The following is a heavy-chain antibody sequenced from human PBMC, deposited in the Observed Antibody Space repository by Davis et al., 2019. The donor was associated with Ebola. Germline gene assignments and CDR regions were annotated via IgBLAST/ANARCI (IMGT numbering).Heavy chain of an antibody. D-gene: IGHD2-2*01. CDR1: GGSISSSSYY. CDR3: ARGRSSPRYYYYYMDV. CDR2: IYYSGST. V-gene: IGHV4-39*01. J-gene: IGHJ6*03. Sequence: MPSETLSLTCTVSGGSISSSSYYWGWIRQPPGKGLEWIGSIYYSGSTYYNPSLKSRVTISVDTSKNQFSLKLSSVTAADTAVYYCARGRSSPRYYYYYMDVWGKGTTVTVSS.